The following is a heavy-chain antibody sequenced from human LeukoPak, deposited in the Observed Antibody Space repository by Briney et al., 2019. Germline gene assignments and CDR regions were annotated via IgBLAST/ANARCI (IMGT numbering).Heavy chain of an antibody. D-gene: IGHD3/OR15-3a*01. J-gene: IGHJ6*02. Sequence: PGGSLRLSCAASGFTFSDYYMSWLRQAPGKGLEWISYISVSGSYTNYADSVKGRFTISRDNAKNSLYLQMIRLRAEDTAVYYCARCWTPNNYYGYGVDVWGQGTTVIVSS. V-gene: IGHV3-11*03. CDR2: ISVSGSYT. CDR1: GFTFSDYY. CDR3: ARCWTPNNYYGYGVDV.